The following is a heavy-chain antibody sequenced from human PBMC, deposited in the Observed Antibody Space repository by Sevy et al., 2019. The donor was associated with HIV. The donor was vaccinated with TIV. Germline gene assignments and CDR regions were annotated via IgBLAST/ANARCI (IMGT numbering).Heavy chain of an antibody. CDR2: IKQDGSEK. D-gene: IGHD3-10*01. V-gene: IGHV3-7*03. J-gene: IGHJ3*02. CDR1: GFTFSSYW. Sequence: GGSLRLSCAASGFTFSSYWMSWVRQAPGKGLEWVANIKQDGSEKYYVDSVKGRFTISRDNAKNSLYLQIKSLRAEDAAVYDCAKRQDYYGSGAFDIWGQGTMVTVSS. CDR3: AKRQDYYGSGAFDI.